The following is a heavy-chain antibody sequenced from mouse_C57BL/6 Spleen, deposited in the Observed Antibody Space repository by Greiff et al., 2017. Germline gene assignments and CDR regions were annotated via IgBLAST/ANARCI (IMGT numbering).Heavy chain of an antibody. D-gene: IGHD2-2*01. CDR1: GYTFTSYG. CDR3: ARRKDGYGY. J-gene: IGHJ2*01. Sequence: QVHVKQSGAELARPGASVKLSCKASGYTFTSYGISWVKQRTGQGLEWIGEIYPRSGNTYYNEKFKGKATLTADKSSSTAYMELRSLTSEDSAVYFCARRKDGYGYWGQGTTLTVSS. CDR2: IYPRSGNT. V-gene: IGHV1-81*01.